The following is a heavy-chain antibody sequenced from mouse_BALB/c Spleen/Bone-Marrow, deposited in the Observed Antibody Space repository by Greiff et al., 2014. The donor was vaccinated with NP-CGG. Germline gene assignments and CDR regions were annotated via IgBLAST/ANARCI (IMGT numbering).Heavy chain of an antibody. CDR3: ARGLQYYAMDY. CDR1: GFSLTSYG. Sequence: QVQLKESGPGLVAPSQSLSITCTVSGFSLTSYGVHWVRQPPGKGLEWLGVIWAGGGTNYNSALMSRLSISKDNSKSQVFLKMNSLQTDDTAMYYCARGLQYYAMDYWGQGTSVTVSS. V-gene: IGHV2-9*02. J-gene: IGHJ4*01. D-gene: IGHD2-4*01. CDR2: IWAGGGT.